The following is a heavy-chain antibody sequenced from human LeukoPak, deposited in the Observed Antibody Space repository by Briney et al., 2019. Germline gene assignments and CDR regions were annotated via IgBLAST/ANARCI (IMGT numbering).Heavy chain of an antibody. J-gene: IGHJ6*03. CDR1: GDIFNSYS. CDR2: IIPIFGST. CDR3: ARVGRSRGSLPNSYYYMDV. V-gene: IGHV1-69*05. Sequence: SVKVSCNASGDIFNSYSVSWARQAPGQGLEWMGGIIPIFGSTNYAQKFQGRVTITTDQSTRTAYMELNSLSSDDTAVYYCARVGRSRGSLPNSYYYMDVWGKGTTVTVSS. D-gene: IGHD1-26*01.